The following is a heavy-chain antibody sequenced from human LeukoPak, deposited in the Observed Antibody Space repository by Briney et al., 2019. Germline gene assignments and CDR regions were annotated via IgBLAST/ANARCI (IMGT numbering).Heavy chain of an antibody. D-gene: IGHD6-13*01. CDR2: ISWNSGSI. V-gene: IGHV3-9*01. J-gene: IGHJ5*02. Sequence: GRSLRLSCAASGFTFDDYAMHWVRQAPGKGLEWVSGISWNSGSIGYADSVKGRFTISRDNAKNSLYLQMNGLRAEDTALYYCAKDPVPYSSSWYQNWFDPWGQGTLVTVSS. CDR3: AKDPVPYSSSWYQNWFDP. CDR1: GFTFDDYA.